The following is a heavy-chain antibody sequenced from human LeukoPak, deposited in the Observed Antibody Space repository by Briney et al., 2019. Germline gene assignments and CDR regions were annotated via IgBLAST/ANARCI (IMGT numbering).Heavy chain of an antibody. CDR1: GFTFSSYA. D-gene: IGHD3-3*02. J-gene: IGHJ4*02. V-gene: IGHV3-23*01. Sequence: GGSLRLSCAASGFTFSSYAMSWVRQAPGKGLEWVSAISGSGGSTYYADSVKGRFTISRDNSKNTLYLQVNSLRAEDTAVYYCAKAFMRSHFWSGYLDYWGQGTLVTVSS. CDR2: ISGSGGST. CDR3: AKAFMRSHFWSGYLDY.